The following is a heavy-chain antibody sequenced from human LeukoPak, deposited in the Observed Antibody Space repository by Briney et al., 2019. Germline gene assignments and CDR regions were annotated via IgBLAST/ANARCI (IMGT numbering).Heavy chain of an antibody. CDR1: GGSISSYY. CDR3: ARYRTGGGAFDI. V-gene: IGHV4-59*01. D-gene: IGHD1-14*01. CDR2: IYYSGST. Sequence: SETLSLTCTVSGGSISSYYWSWIRQPPGKGLEWIGYIYYSGSTNYNPSLKSRVTISVDTSKNQFSLILSSVTAADTAVYYCARYRTGGGAFDIWGQGTMVTVSS. J-gene: IGHJ3*02.